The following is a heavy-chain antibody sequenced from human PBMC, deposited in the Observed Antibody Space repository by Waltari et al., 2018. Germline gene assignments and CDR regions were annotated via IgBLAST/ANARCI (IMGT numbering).Heavy chain of an antibody. D-gene: IGHD5-12*01. Sequence: QVQLVQSGAEVKKPGSSVKASCRASGGPFRSYAISGVRQAPGQGLEWMGRIIPIFGTANYAQKFQGRVTITADKSTSTAYMELSSLRSEDTAVYYCAREDGYNYVFDYWGQGTLVTVSS. CDR3: AREDGYNYVFDY. CDR2: IIPIFGTA. J-gene: IGHJ4*02. V-gene: IGHV1-69*08. CDR1: GGPFRSYA.